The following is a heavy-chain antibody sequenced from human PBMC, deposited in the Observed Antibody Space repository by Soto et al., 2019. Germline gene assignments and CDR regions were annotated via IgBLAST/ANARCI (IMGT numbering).Heavy chain of an antibody. V-gene: IGHV3-66*04. CDR1: GFTVSSNY. CDR3: ASHDYGDFDY. D-gene: IGHD4-17*01. J-gene: IGHJ4*02. CDR2: IYSGGST. Sequence: PGGSLRLSCAASGFTVSSNYMSWVRQAPGKGLEWVSVIYSGGSTYYADSEKGRFTIHRDNSKNTLYLQMNSLRAEDTAVYYCASHDYGDFDYWGQGTLVTVSS.